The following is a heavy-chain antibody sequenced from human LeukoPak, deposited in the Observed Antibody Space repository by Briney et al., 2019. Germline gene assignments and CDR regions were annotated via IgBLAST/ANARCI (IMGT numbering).Heavy chain of an antibody. Sequence: GASVKVSCKTSGYTFTGYYMHWVRQAPGQGLEWMGWINPNSGGTNYAQKFQGRVTMTRDTSISTAYMELSRLRSGDTAVYYCARDPQGVVVINGSYYYYYYMDVWGKGTTVTVSS. J-gene: IGHJ6*03. V-gene: IGHV1-2*02. CDR1: GYTFTGYY. CDR2: INPNSGGT. CDR3: ARDPQGVVVINGSYYYYYYMDV. D-gene: IGHD3-22*01.